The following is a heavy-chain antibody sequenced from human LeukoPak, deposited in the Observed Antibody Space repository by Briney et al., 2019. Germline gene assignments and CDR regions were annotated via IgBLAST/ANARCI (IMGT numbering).Heavy chain of an antibody. CDR3: ARTAVADNWFDP. V-gene: IGHV1-2*02. CDR1: GYTFIGYY. D-gene: IGHD6-19*01. CDR2: INPNSGGT. Sequence: ASVKVSCKASGYTFIGYYMHWVRQAPGQGLEWMGWINPNSGGTNYAQKFQGRVTMTRDRSISTAYMELSRLRSDDTAVYYCARTAVADNWFDPWGQGTLVTVSS. J-gene: IGHJ5*02.